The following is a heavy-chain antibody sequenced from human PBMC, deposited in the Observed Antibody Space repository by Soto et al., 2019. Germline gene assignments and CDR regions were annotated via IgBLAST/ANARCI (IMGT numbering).Heavy chain of an antibody. CDR3: ARGVGYWHLFAF. CDR1: GYTFTSYA. Sequence: ASVKVSSKASGYTFTSYALNSLRQATGQGLEWMGWMNPNSGNTGYAQKFQGRVTMTRNTSISTAYMELSSLRSEDTAVYYCARGVGYWHLFAFWGQGTLVTGTS. CDR2: MNPNSGNT. V-gene: IGHV1-8*01. J-gene: IGHJ4*02. D-gene: IGHD2-8*02.